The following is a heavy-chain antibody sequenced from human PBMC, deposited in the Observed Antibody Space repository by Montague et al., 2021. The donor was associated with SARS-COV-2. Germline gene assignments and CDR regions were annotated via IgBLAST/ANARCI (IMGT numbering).Heavy chain of an antibody. J-gene: IGHJ3*02. V-gene: IGHV4-59*09. D-gene: IGHD2-15*01. CDR3: ARGQGRSPDAFDI. Sequence: YSGNPNXNPSLTSRLSMSVDTSKNQFSLELSSVTAADTAVFFCARGQGRSPDAFDIWDQGITVTGAS. CDR2: YSGNP.